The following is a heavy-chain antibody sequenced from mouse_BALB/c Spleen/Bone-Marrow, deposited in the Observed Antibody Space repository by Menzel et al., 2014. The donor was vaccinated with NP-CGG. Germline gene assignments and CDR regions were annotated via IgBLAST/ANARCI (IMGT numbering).Heavy chain of an antibody. CDR1: GYTFTDYV. D-gene: IGHD1-1*01. CDR3: DYYSSSYFDY. V-gene: IGHV1-77*01. CDR2: IYPGSGST. J-gene: IGHJ2*01. Sequence: VKLVESGPELVKPGASVKMSCKASGYTFTDYVISWVKQRTGQGLEWIGEIYPGSGSTYYNEKFKGKATLTADKSSNTAYMQLSSLTSEDSAVYFCDYYSSSYFDYWGQGTTLTVSS.